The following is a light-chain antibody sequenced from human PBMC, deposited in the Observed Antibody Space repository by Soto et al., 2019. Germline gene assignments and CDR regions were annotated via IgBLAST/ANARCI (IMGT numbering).Light chain of an antibody. CDR2: DDT. J-gene: IGLJ1*01. CDR3: CLYVGGRTYV. V-gene: IGLV2-23*01. CDR1: VGL. Sequence: QSVLTQPASVSWSPGQSITISCTGTVGLVSWYQQHPGKVPKLIIYDDTKRPSGVSSRFSGSKSGSTASLTISGLQTEDEADYYCCLYVGGRTYVFGTGTKVTVL.